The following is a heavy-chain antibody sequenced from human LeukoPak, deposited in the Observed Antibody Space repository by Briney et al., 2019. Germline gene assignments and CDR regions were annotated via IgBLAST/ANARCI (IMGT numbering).Heavy chain of an antibody. CDR2: IIPLFGIT. CDR1: GGTFSSYA. CDR3: ARGRPQTSVSVVGGLATTPYYLDS. J-gene: IGHJ4*02. Sequence: GASVKVSCKASGGTFSSYAISWVRQAPGQGLEWMGGIIPLFGITKYAQNLQERVTINADESTSTAYMELRSLNSEDTAVYYCARGRPQTSVSVVGGLATTPYYLDSWGQGTLVTVSS. D-gene: IGHD3-16*01. V-gene: IGHV1-69*13.